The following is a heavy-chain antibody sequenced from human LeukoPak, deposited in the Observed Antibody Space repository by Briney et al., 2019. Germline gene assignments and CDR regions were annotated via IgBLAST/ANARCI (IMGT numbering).Heavy chain of an antibody. Sequence: ASVKVSCKASGYTFTGYYMHWVRQAPGQGLEWKGWINPNSGGTNYAQKFQGRVTMTRDTSISTAYMELSRLRSDDTAVYYCARGDGGGYCSSTSCYFDWFDPWGQGTLVTVSS. CDR2: INPNSGGT. CDR1: GYTFTGYY. CDR3: ARGDGGGYCSSTSCYFDWFDP. J-gene: IGHJ5*02. D-gene: IGHD2-2*01. V-gene: IGHV1-2*02.